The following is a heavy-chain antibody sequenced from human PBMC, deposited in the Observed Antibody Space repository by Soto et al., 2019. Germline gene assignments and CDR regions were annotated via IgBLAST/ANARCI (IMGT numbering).Heavy chain of an antibody. CDR2: VNSDGSYP. D-gene: IGHD2-21*01. CDR3: ASVESVILL. J-gene: IGHJ4*02. CDR1: GFTFNSYW. Sequence: EVQLVESGGGLVQPGGSLRLSCAASGFTFNSYWIHWVRQAPGKGLVWVSRVNSDGSYPDYADSVKGRFTISRDNAKNTSSLQMDNLRVDDTALYYCASVESVILLWGKGTLVTVSS. V-gene: IGHV3-74*01.